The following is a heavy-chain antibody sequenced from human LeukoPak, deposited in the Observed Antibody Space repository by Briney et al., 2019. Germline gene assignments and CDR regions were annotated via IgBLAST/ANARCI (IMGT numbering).Heavy chain of an antibody. CDR2: INHSGST. Sequence: PSETLSLTCAVYGGSFSGYYWSWIRQPPGKGLEWIGEINHSGSTNYNPSLKSRVTMSVDTSTNQISLKMTSVTAADTAVYYCARHRPYSSSWYAYYYMDVWGKGTTVTISS. J-gene: IGHJ6*03. D-gene: IGHD6-13*01. V-gene: IGHV4-34*01. CDR3: ARHRPYSSSWYAYYYMDV. CDR1: GGSFSGYY.